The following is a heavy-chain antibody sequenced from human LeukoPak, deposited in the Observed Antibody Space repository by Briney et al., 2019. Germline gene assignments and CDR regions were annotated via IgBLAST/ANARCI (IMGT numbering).Heavy chain of an antibody. CDR3: ARDRTPTEGAFQH. D-gene: IGHD1-14*01. Sequence: PGRSLRLSCAASGFTFSSYGMHWVRQAPGKGLEWVAVIWYDGSNKYYADSVKGRFTISRDNSKNTLYLQMNSLRAEDTAVYYCARDRTPTEGAFQHWGQGTLVTVSS. CDR1: GFTFSSYG. CDR2: IWYDGSNK. J-gene: IGHJ1*01. V-gene: IGHV3-33*01.